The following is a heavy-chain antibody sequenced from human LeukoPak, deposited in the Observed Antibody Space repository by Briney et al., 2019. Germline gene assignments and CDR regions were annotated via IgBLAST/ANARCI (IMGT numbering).Heavy chain of an antibody. J-gene: IGHJ3*02. CDR3: ARIPREGYSSSWSPWGDAFDI. D-gene: IGHD6-13*01. V-gene: IGHV3-21*01. CDR2: ISSSSSYI. CDR1: GFTFSSYS. Sequence: PGGSLRLSCAASGFTFSSYSMNWVRQAPGKGLEWVSSISSSSSYIYYADSVKGRFTISRDNAKNSLYLQMNSLRAEDTAVYYCARIPREGYSSSWSPWGDAFDIWGQGTMVTVSS.